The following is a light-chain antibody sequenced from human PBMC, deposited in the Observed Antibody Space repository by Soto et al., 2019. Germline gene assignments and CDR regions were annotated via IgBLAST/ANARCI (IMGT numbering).Light chain of an antibody. CDR3: QQYGNSPIT. J-gene: IGKJ5*01. CDR1: QSVSSSR. Sequence: DIVLTQSPATLSLSPGARAPLSCGASQSVSSSRLAWYQQKPALAPRLLIYDASSRATGIPDRFSGSGSGTDFTLTISRLEPEDFAVYYCQQYGNSPITFGQGTRLEIK. V-gene: IGKV3D-20*01. CDR2: DAS.